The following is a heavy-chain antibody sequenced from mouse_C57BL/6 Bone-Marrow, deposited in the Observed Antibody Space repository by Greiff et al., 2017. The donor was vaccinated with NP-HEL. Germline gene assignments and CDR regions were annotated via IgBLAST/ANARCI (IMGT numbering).Heavy chain of an antibody. D-gene: IGHD2-4*01. CDR2: IDPENGDT. Sequence: EVQLQQSGAELVRPGASVKLSCTASGFNIKDDYMHWVKQRPEQGLEWIGWIDPENGDTEYASKFQGKATITADTSSNTAYLQLSSLTSEDTAVYYCTTLYDYDRGAWFAYWGQGTLVTVSA. CDR1: GFNIKDDY. V-gene: IGHV14-4*01. CDR3: TTLYDYDRGAWFAY. J-gene: IGHJ3*01.